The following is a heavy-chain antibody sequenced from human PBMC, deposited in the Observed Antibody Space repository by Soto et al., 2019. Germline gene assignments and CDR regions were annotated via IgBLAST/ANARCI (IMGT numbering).Heavy chain of an antibody. V-gene: IGHV4-59*06. CDR3: ARYDILTGYYGSVY. CDR2: IYYSGST. D-gene: IGHD3-9*01. CDR1: GGSISNYY. Sequence: SETLSLTCSVFGGSISNYYWSLIRQHPGKGLEWIGYIYYSGSTYYNPSLKSRVTISVDTSKNQFSLKLSSVTAADTAVYYCARYDILTGYYGSVYWGQGTLVTVSS. J-gene: IGHJ4*02.